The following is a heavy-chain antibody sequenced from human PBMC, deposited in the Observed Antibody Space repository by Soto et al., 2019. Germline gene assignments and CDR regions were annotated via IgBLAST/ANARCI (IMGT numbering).Heavy chain of an antibody. CDR1: GFTFSSYA. CDR3: ARAVSSRFLHWFDP. J-gene: IGHJ5*02. V-gene: IGHV3-23*01. CDR2: ISGSGVST. D-gene: IGHD6-13*01. Sequence: GGSLRLSCAASGFTFSSYAMSWVRQAPGKGLEWVSAISGSGVSTYYADSVKGRFTISRDNSKNTLYLQMNGLRAEDTAVYYCARAVSSRFLHWFDPWGQGTRVTVPS.